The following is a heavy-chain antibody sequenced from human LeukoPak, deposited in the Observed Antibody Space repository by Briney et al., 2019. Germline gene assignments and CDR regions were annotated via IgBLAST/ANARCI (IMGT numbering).Heavy chain of an antibody. CDR3: ARARQVLLWFGGEYYFDY. CDR2: MNPNSGNT. D-gene: IGHD3-10*01. J-gene: IGHJ4*02. CDR1: GYTFTSYD. V-gene: IGHV1-8*01. Sequence: ASVKVSCKASGYTFTSYDINWVRQATGQGLEWMGWMNPNSGNTGYAQKFQGRVTMTRNTSISTAYMELSSLRSEDTAVYYCARARQVLLWFGGEYYFDYWGQGTLVTVSS.